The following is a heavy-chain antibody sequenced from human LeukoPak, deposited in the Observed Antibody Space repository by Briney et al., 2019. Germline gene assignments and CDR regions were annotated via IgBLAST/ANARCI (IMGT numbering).Heavy chain of an antibody. CDR2: IYHSGST. J-gene: IGHJ4*02. CDR3: ARGELMVRGPFGY. D-gene: IGHD3-10*01. Sequence: PSETLSLTCAVSGGSISSGGYSWSWIRQPPGKGLEWIGYIYHSGSTYYNPSLKSRVTISVDRSKNQFSLKLSSVTAADTAVYYCARGELMVRGPFGYWGQGTLVTVSS. CDR1: GGSISSGGYS. V-gene: IGHV4-30-2*01.